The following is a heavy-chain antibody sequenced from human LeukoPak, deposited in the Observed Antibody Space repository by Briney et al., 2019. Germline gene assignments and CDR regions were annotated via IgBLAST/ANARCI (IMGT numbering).Heavy chain of an antibody. D-gene: IGHD6-13*01. CDR1: GGSINLYY. V-gene: IGHV4-4*07. CDR2: SYSTENT. Sequence: SETLSLSCTVSGGSINLYYWNCVRQPDGRGLEWIGRSYSTENTNYSPSLKSRVTMSVDKSKNQFSLNLSSVTAADTAVYYCARGIADPYSFDSWGQGILVTVAS. J-gene: IGHJ4*02. CDR3: ARGIADPYSFDS.